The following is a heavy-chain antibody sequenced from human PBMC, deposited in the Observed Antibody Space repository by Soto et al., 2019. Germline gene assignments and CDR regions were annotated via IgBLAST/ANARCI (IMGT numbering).Heavy chain of an antibody. D-gene: IGHD6-19*01. V-gene: IGHV3-33*01. Sequence: GGSLRLSCAASGFTFSSYGMHWVRQAPGKGLEWVAVIWYDGSNKYYADSVKGRFTISRDNSKNTLYLQMNSLRAEDTAVYYCARGLGLVRAEYYFDYWGQGTLVTVSS. CDR1: GFTFSSYG. CDR2: IWYDGSNK. J-gene: IGHJ4*02. CDR3: ARGLGLVRAEYYFDY.